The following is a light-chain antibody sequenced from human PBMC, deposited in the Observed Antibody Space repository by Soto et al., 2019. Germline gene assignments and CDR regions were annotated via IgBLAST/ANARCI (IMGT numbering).Light chain of an antibody. CDR3: QQSDSTPLT. J-gene: IGKJ4*01. Sequence: DITLTQSPSSLSAYVGDRVTISCRASLRISKYLNWYQQKPGKAPKLLIYGASTLQSGVPSRFSGSGSGTDFTLTITNLQPEDSATYFCQQSDSTPLTFGGGTKLEI. V-gene: IGKV1-39*01. CDR2: GAS. CDR1: LRISKY.